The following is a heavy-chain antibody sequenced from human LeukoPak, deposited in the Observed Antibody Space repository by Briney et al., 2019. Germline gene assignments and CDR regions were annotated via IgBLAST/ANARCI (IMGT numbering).Heavy chain of an antibody. Sequence: PGGSLRLSCAASGFTLSSYSMNWVRQAPGKGLEWVSSISSSSSYIYYADSVKGRFTISRDNAKNSLYLQVNSLRAEDTAVYYCARAGEQWPLWGYYYYYGMDVWGQGTTVTVSS. D-gene: IGHD6-19*01. CDR2: ISSSSSYI. CDR1: GFTLSSYS. V-gene: IGHV3-21*01. CDR3: ARAGEQWPLWGYYYYYGMDV. J-gene: IGHJ6*02.